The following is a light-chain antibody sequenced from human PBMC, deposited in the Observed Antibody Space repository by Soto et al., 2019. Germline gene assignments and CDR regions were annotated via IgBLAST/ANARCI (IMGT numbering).Light chain of an antibody. CDR2: AAS. CDR1: QGISNN. J-gene: IGKJ4*01. V-gene: IGKV1-27*01. Sequence: DIQMTQSPSSLSASVGDRVTIACRASQGISNNLAWYQQKAGKVPKLLIYAASTLQSGVPSRFSGSRSGTDFTLTISSLQAEDVATYYCQKYDSPPLTFGGGTKVEIK. CDR3: QKYDSPPLT.